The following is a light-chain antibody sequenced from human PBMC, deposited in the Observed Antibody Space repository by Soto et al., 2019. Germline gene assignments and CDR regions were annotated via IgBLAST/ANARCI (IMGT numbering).Light chain of an antibody. J-gene: IGKJ2*01. Sequence: DIQMTQSPSSLSASVGDRVTITCRASQSISSYLNWYQQKPGKAPKLLIYAASSLLSGVPSRFSGSGSGTDFTLTISSLQPEDFATYYCQQSNTFGQGTKLEIK. CDR1: QSISSY. V-gene: IGKV1-39*01. CDR2: AAS. CDR3: QQSNT.